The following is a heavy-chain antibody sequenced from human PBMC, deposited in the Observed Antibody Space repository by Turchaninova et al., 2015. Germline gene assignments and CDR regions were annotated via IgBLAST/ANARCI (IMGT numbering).Heavy chain of an antibody. CDR3: APNTVTRWFDP. J-gene: IGHJ5*02. CDR1: GFTFSSYS. CDR2: ISSSSSYI. D-gene: IGHD4-17*01. V-gene: IGHV3-21*01. Sequence: EVQLVESGGGLVKPGGSLRLSCAASGFTFSSYSMNWVRQAPGKGLEWVSSISSSSSYIYYQDSGKGRFTISRDNAKNSLYLQMNSLRAEDTAVYYCAPNTVTRWFDPWGQGTLVTVSS.